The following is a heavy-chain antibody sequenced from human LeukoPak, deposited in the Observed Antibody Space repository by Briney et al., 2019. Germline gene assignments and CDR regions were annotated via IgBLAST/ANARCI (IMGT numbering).Heavy chain of an antibody. D-gene: IGHD3-10*01. Sequence: PGGSLRLSCAASGFTFSSYAMHWVRQAPGKGLEWVAVISYDGSNKYYADSVKGRFTISRDNSKNTLYLQMNSLRAEDTAVYYCARGDYYGSGSYYSFDIWGQGTMVTVSS. CDR2: ISYDGSNK. V-gene: IGHV3-30-3*01. CDR3: ARGDYYGSGSYYSFDI. CDR1: GFTFSSYA. J-gene: IGHJ3*02.